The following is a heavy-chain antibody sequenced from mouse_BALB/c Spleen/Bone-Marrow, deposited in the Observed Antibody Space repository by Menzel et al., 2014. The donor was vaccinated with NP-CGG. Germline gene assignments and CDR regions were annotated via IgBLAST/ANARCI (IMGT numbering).Heavy chain of an antibody. Sequence: VQVVESGPGLVAPSQSLSITCTGSGFSLTSYGVHWVRQPPGKVLEWLGVIWAGGSTNYNSALMSRQSISKDNSKSQVFLKKNSLQTDDTAMYYCARGSYYEGAMDYWGQGTSVTVSS. CDR2: IWAGGST. V-gene: IGHV2-9*02. CDR3: ARGSYYEGAMDY. D-gene: IGHD1-1*01. CDR1: GFSLTSYG. J-gene: IGHJ4*01.